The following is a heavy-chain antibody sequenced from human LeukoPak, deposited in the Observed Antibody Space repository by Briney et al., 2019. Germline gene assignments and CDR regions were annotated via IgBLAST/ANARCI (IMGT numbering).Heavy chain of an antibody. CDR2: ISAYNGNT. Sequence: ASVKVSCKASGYTLTSYGISWVRQAPGQGLEWMGWISAYNGNTNYAQKLQGRVTMTTDTSTSTAYMELRSLRSDDTAVYYCARSNLYYDSSGYSRWFDPWGQGTLVIVSS. J-gene: IGHJ5*02. D-gene: IGHD3-22*01. CDR1: GYTLTSYG. V-gene: IGHV1-18*01. CDR3: ARSNLYYDSSGYSRWFDP.